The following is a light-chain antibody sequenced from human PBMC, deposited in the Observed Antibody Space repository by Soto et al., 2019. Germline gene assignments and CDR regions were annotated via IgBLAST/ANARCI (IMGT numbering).Light chain of an antibody. Sequence: EIVLTQSPGTLSLSPGERATLSGRASQTVSGTALAWYQQRPGQAPRLLIYGASSRATGIPDGFSGSGSGTDFTLTISRLEPEDFAVYYCQQYGSSPITFGQGTRLEIK. J-gene: IGKJ5*01. CDR2: GAS. CDR1: QTVSGTA. V-gene: IGKV3-20*01. CDR3: QQYGSSPIT.